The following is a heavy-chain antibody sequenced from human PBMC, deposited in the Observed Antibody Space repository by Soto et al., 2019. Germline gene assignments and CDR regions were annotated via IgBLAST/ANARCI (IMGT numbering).Heavy chain of an antibody. D-gene: IGHD2-8*01. CDR3: AADATAWQQMVPSDY. CDR1: GFTFTSSA. J-gene: IGHJ4*02. CDR2: IAVGSGYT. V-gene: IGHV1-58*01. Sequence: QMQLEQSGPEVKKPGTSVKVSCKASGFTFTSSAFQWVRQARGQRLEWIGWIAVGSGYTTYAQRFQDRVTLTGDMSTATTYMELSRLTSEDTAIYYCAADATAWQQMVPSDYWGQGTLVTVSS.